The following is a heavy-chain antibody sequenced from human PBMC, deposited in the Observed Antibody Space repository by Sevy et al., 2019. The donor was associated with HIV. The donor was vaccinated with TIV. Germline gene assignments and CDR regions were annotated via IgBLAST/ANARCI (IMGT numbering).Heavy chain of an antibody. Sequence: SETLSLTCTVSGASISTYVWTWIRQPPGKGLEWVGYFFYTGNPNYNPSLSSRVTISGDTSKNQFSLTLSSVTAADTAVYYCATGAGVSKSDFLVKGTLVTGSS. CDR2: FFYTGNP. D-gene: IGHD3-10*01. V-gene: IGHV4-59*12. J-gene: IGHJ4*02. CDR1: GASISTYV. CDR3: ATGAGVSKSDF.